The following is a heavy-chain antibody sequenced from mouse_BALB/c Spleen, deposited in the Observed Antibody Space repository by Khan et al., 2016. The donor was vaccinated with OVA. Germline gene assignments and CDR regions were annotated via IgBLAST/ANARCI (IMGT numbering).Heavy chain of an antibody. D-gene: IGHD2-12*01. CDR2: VNPNNGDT. CDR3: ARGYEFFPY. CDR1: GYSFTVYY. Sequence: VQLQQSGPDLVKPGASVKISCKASGYSFTVYYMTWVKQSHGKSPEWIGRVNPNNGDTNYNQNFKGKAILTVDKSSNTAYMELRSLTSADSAVFYCARGYEFFPYWGQGTLVTVSA. J-gene: IGHJ3*01. V-gene: IGHV1-26*01.